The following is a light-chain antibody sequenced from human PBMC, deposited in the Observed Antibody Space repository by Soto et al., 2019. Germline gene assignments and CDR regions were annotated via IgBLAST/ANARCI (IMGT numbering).Light chain of an antibody. V-gene: IGKV3-20*01. CDR1: QSISTSS. Sequence: EIVLTHSPGTLSLSPCERATLNFSASQSISTSSLAWYRQKPGQAPRLLIYGAFNRATGIPDRFSGGGSGTDFTLTITRLEPEDFAVYYCQYYGNSPLTFGQGTKVDI. CDR3: QYYGNSPLT. CDR2: GAF. J-gene: IGKJ1*01.